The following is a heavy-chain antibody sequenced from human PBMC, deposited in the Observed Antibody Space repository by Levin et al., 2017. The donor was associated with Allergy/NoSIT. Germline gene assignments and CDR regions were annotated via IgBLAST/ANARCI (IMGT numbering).Heavy chain of an antibody. CDR1: GFTFSSYA. J-gene: IGHJ4*02. Sequence: GESLKISCAASGFTFSSYAMNWVRQAPGKGLEWVSSISESSTYIFYADSLRGRFTISRDNARNSLYLQMNSLRVEDTAVYYCARESFDKNALYYGPVGWGQGTLVTVSS. D-gene: IGHD2-8*01. CDR3: ARESFDKNALYYGPVG. V-gene: IGHV3-21*01. CDR2: ISESSTYI.